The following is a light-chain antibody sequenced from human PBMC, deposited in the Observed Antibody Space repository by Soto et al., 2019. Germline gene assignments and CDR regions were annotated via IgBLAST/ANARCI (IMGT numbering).Light chain of an antibody. Sequence: ENVLTQSPGTLSLSPGERATLSCRASQTVSSYLTWYQQRPGQAPRLLIYGASKRATGIPDRFSGSGSGTDFTLTISTLEPEDFALYYCQQYGTSPITFGQWTRLEIK. CDR1: QTVSSY. V-gene: IGKV3-20*01. J-gene: IGKJ5*01. CDR3: QQYGTSPIT. CDR2: GAS.